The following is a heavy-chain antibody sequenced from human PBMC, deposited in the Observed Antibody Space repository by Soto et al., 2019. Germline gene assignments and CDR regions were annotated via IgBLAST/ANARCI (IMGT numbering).Heavy chain of an antibody. V-gene: IGHV1-3*01. CDR3: ARDRDDILTGYRTFDY. CDR1: GYSFTSYA. J-gene: IGHJ4*02. CDR2: VNAGNGNT. D-gene: IGHD3-9*01. Sequence: GASVKVSCKASGYSFTSYAMHWVRQAPGQRLEWMGWVNAGNGNTKYSQKFQGRVTITRDTSASTAYMELSSLRSEDTAVYYCARDRDDILTGYRTFDYWGQGTLVTVSS.